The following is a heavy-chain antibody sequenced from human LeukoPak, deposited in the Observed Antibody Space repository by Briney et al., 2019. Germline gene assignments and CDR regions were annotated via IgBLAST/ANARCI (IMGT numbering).Heavy chain of an antibody. CDR3: ARERAYYYDSSGDNWFDP. CDR2: IWYDGSNK. CDR1: GFTFSSYG. J-gene: IGHJ5*02. Sequence: GGSLRLSCAASGFTFSSYGMHWVRQAPGKGLEWVAVIWYDGSNKYYADSVKGRFTMSRDNSKNTLYLQMNSLRAEDTAVYYCARERAYYYDSSGDNWFDPWGQGTLVTVSS. V-gene: IGHV3-33*01. D-gene: IGHD3-22*01.